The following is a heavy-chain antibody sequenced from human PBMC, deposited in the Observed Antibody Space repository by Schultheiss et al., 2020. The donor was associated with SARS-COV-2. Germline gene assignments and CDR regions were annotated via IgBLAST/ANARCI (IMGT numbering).Heavy chain of an antibody. D-gene: IGHD3-22*01. J-gene: IGHJ2*01. CDR2: IYHSGRT. CDR1: GGSISSSNW. V-gene: IGHV4-4*02. CDR3: ARVYYDSSGYRQHFDL. Sequence: SETLSLTCAVSGGSISSSNWWSWVRQPPGKGLEWIGEIYHSGRTNYNPSLKSRVTISVDTSKNQFSLKLSSVTAADTAVYYCARVYYDSSGYRQHFDLWGRGTLVTVSS.